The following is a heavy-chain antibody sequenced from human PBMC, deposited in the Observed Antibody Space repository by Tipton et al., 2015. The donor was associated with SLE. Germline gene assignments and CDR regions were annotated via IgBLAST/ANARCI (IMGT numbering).Heavy chain of an antibody. CDR3: AKDLSKLWFGADFDL. V-gene: IGHV3-74*01. D-gene: IGHD3-10*01. Sequence: SLRLSCAASGFTFSSYWMHWVRQAPGKGLVWVSRINTDGSSTSYADSVKGRFTISRDNSKNTLYLQMNSLRAEDTAVYYCAKDLSKLWFGADFDLWGRGTLVTVSS. CDR1: GFTFSSYW. J-gene: IGHJ2*01. CDR2: INTDGSST.